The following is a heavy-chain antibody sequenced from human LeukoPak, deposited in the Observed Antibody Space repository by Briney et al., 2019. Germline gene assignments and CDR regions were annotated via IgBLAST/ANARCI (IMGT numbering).Heavy chain of an antibody. CDR1: GYTFTSYD. V-gene: IGHV1-8*01. CDR3: ARGDSRANYYYYMDV. J-gene: IGHJ6*03. D-gene: IGHD3-22*01. CDR2: MNPNSGNT. Sequence: ASVKVSFKASGYTFTSYDINWVRPATGQGLAWMGWMNPNSGNTGYAQKFQGRVTMTRNTSISTAYMELSSLRSEDTAVYYCARGDSRANYYYYMDVWGKGTTVTISS.